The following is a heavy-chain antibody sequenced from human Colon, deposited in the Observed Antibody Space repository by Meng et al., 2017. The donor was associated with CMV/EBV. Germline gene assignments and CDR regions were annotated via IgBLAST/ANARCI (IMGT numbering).Heavy chain of an antibody. J-gene: IGHJ4*02. V-gene: IGHV3-74*01. CDR2: GNGDGSQT. D-gene: IGHD6-19*01. Sequence: GGSLRLSRAVSGFTLSDRWMHWVRQAAGKGLEWVAGGNGDGSQTFHADSVKGRFTISRDNTKNTVYLQMNSLRAEDTATYYCSPVDDYWGRGTLVTVSS. CDR1: GFTLSDRW. CDR3: SPVDDY.